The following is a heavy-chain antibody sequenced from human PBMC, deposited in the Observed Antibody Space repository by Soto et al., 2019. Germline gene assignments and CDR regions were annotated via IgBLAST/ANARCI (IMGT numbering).Heavy chain of an antibody. CDR3: AGGWSFDY. V-gene: IGHV3-74*01. J-gene: IGHJ4*02. CDR2: INSDGSRT. D-gene: IGHD6-19*01. CDR1: GFTFSSYW. Sequence: EVQLVESGGGLVQPGGSLRLSCAASGFTFSSYWMHWVRQAPGKGLVWVSRINSDGSRTNYADSVKGRFTISRDNAKKTLYLQMNSLRAEDTAVYYWAGGWSFDYWGQGTLVTVSS.